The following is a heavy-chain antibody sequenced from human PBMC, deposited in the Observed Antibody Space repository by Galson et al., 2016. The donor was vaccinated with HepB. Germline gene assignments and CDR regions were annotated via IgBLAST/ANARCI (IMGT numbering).Heavy chain of an antibody. D-gene: IGHD3-16*01. J-gene: IGHJ4*02. CDR1: GLTFSDYY. Sequence: SLRLSSAASGLTFSDYYMSWIRQAPGKGLEWVSYIDGSGSARYYADSVKGRFTVSRDNSKNTLFLQMNSLRADDTAVYYCARDWGSYLDYWGQGTLVTVSS. CDR3: ARDWGSYLDY. V-gene: IGHV3-11*04. CDR2: IDGSGSAR.